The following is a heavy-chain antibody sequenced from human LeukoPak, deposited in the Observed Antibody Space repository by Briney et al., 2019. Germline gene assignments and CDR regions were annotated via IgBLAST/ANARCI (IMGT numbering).Heavy chain of an antibody. CDR3: ARDQNSLDY. V-gene: IGHV3-30*03. CDR1: GFTFSSYG. Sequence: GGSLRLSCAASGFTFSSYGMHWVRQAPGKGLEWVAVISYDGSNKYYADSVKGRFTISRDNAKNSLYLQMNSLRAEDTAVYYCARDQNSLDYWGQGTLVTVSS. D-gene: IGHD2/OR15-2a*01. J-gene: IGHJ4*02. CDR2: ISYDGSNK.